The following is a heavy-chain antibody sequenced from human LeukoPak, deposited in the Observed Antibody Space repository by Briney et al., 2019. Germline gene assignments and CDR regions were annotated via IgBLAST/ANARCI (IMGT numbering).Heavy chain of an antibody. CDR2: INPNSGGT. J-gene: IGHJ4*02. CDR1: GYTFTGYY. Sequence: GASVKVSCKASGYTFTGYYMHWVRQAPGQGLEWMGRINPNSGGTNYAQKFQGRVTMTRDTSISTAYMELSRLRSDDTAVYYCARVRSYYYDSSGYDYWGQGTLVTVSS. V-gene: IGHV1-2*06. D-gene: IGHD3-22*01. CDR3: ARVRSYYYDSSGYDY.